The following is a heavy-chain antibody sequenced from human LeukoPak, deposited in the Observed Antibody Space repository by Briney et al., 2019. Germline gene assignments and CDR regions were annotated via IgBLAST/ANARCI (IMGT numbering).Heavy chain of an antibody. V-gene: IGHV4-30-4*08. CDR3: ARDRVVVTATTPDAGYLDY. Sequence: PSQTLSLTCTVSGGSISSGDYYWSWIRQPPGKGLEWIGYIYYSGSTYYNPSLKSRVTISVDTSKNQFSLRLSSVTAADTAVYYCARDRVVVTATTPDAGYLDYWGQGTLVTVSS. D-gene: IGHD2-21*02. CDR1: GGSISSGDYY. J-gene: IGHJ4*02. CDR2: IYYSGST.